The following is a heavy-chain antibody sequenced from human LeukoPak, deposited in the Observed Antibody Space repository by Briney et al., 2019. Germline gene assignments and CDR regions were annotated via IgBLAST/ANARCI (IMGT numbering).Heavy chain of an antibody. D-gene: IGHD6-13*01. J-gene: IGHJ6*02. CDR1: GFTFSSAW. Sequence: GGSLRLSCAASGFTFSSAWMNWVRQAPGKGLEWVGRIKSKTDGGTTDYAAPMKGRFTISRDDSKNTLYLQMNSLKTEDTAVYYCTTDEVRYSSSWPLTYGMDVWGQGTTVTVSS. CDR2: IKSKTDGGTT. V-gene: IGHV3-15*01. CDR3: TTDEVRYSSSWPLTYGMDV.